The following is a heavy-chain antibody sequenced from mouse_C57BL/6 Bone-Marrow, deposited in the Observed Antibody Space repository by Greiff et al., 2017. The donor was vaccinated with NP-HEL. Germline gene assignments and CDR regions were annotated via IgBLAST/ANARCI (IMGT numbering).Heavy chain of an antibody. CDR1: EYEFPSHD. V-gene: IGHV5-2*01. D-gene: IGHD2-10*02. CDR3: ARQGYGNYAMDY. CDR2: INSDGGST. J-gene: IGHJ4*01. Sequence: VQLQQSGGGLVQPGESLKLSCESNEYEFPSHDMSWVRKTPEKRLELVAAINSDGGSTYYPDTMERRFIISRDNTKKTLYLQMSSLRSEDTALYYCARQGYGNYAMDYWGQGTSVTVSS.